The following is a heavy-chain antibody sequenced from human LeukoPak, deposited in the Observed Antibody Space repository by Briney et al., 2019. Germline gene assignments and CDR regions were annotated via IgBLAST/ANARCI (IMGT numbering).Heavy chain of an antibody. Sequence: SETLSLTCTVSGGSISSYYWSWIRQPAGKGLEWIGRIYTSGSTNYNPSLKSRVTMSVDTSKNQFSLKLSSVTAADTAVYYCTRDRHCSSTSCSRDYYYYYSMDVWGKGTTVTVSS. D-gene: IGHD2-2*01. CDR2: IYTSGST. J-gene: IGHJ6*03. V-gene: IGHV4-4*07. CDR3: TRDRHCSSTSCSRDYYYYYSMDV. CDR1: GGSISSYY.